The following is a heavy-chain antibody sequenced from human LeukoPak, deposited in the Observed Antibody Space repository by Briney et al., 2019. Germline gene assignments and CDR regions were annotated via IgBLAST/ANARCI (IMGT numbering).Heavy chain of an antibody. D-gene: IGHD3-3*01. V-gene: IGHV1-2*06. Sequence: GASVKVSCKASGYTFTGYYMHWVRQAPGQGLEWMGRINPNIGGTNFAQKFQGRVTMTRDTSTSTVYMELSSLRSEDTAVYYCARGGGYYDFWSGYYPVDYWGQGTLVTVSS. J-gene: IGHJ4*02. CDR2: INPNIGGT. CDR1: GYTFTGYY. CDR3: ARGGGYYDFWSGYYPVDY.